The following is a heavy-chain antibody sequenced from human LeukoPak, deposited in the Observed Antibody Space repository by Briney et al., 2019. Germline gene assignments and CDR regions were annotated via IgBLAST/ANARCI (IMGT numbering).Heavy chain of an antibody. Sequence: SETLSLTCTVSGGSISHYYWSWIRQPPGKGLEWIGYIHESGSTNYNPSLRSRASMSVDTSKNQFSLKLRSVTAADTAVYYCSGMNLWGQGALVTVSS. CDR3: SGMNL. V-gene: IGHV4-4*09. CDR1: GGSISHYY. J-gene: IGHJ4*02. CDR2: IHESGST.